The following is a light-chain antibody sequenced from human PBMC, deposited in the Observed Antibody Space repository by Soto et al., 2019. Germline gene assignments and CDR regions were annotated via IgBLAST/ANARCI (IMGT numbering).Light chain of an antibody. V-gene: IGKV3-11*01. Sequence: EIVMTQSPDTLSVSPGERATRSCRASQSVSSDLAWYQQKPGQAPRLLIYADSNRATGIPARFSGSGSGTDFTLTISSLEPEDFSVYYCQQRYNWPITFGQGTRLEIK. CDR1: QSVSSD. CDR3: QQRYNWPIT. CDR2: ADS. J-gene: IGKJ5*01.